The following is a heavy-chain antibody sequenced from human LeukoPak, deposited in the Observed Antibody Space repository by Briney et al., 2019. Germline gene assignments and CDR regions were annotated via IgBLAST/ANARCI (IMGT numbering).Heavy chain of an antibody. J-gene: IGHJ4*02. V-gene: IGHV3-30*03. Sequence: AGGSLRLSCAASGFTFSSYGMHWVRQAPGKGLEWVAIVSFDGNKKSYGDAVKGRFTISRDTSQNTMYLQMDSLRPEDTAVYYCARDSIARGSGSYLNSWGQGTLVSVSS. CDR1: GFTFSSYG. D-gene: IGHD1-26*01. CDR3: ARDSIARGSGSYLNS. CDR2: VSFDGNKK.